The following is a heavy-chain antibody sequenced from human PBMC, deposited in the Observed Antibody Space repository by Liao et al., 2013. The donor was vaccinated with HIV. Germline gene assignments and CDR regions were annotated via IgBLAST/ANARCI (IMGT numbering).Heavy chain of an antibody. V-gene: IGHV4-39*02. CDR1: GGSISTTTYY. D-gene: IGHD1-20*01. CDR2: IYYSGST. J-gene: IGHJ4*02. Sequence: QLQLQESGPGLVKPSETLSLTCTVSGGSISTTTYYWGWVRQPPGKGLEWIGTIYYSGSTDYNPSLKRRLTFSVDTSKNHFSLRLTSVTAADTAVYYCARGDYISGFDYWGQGTLVAVSS. CDR3: ARGDYISGFDY.